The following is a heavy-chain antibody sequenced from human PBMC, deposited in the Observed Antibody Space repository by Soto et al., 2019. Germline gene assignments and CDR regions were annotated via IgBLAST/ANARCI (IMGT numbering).Heavy chain of an antibody. Sequence: WGSLRLSCAASGFTFSSYGMHWVRQAPGKGLEWVAVISYDGSNKYYADSVKGRFTISRDNSKNTLYLQMNSLRAEDTAVYYCAKEILTGYYSPGFDYWGQGTLVTVSS. V-gene: IGHV3-30*18. CDR1: GFTFSSYG. CDR2: ISYDGSNK. CDR3: AKEILTGYYSPGFDY. J-gene: IGHJ4*02. D-gene: IGHD3-9*01.